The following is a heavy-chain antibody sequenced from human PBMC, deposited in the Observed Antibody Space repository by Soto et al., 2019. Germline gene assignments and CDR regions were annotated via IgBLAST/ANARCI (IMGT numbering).Heavy chain of an antibody. Sequence: SETLSLTCAVYGGSFIGYYWSWIRQPPGKGLEWIGEINHSGSTNYNPSLKSRVTISVDTSKNQFSLKLSSVTAADTAVYYCARGSGAARPRKGWFDPWGQGTLVTVSS. CDR3: ARGSGAARPRKGWFDP. V-gene: IGHV4-34*01. J-gene: IGHJ5*02. CDR2: INHSGST. CDR1: GGSFIGYY. D-gene: IGHD6-6*01.